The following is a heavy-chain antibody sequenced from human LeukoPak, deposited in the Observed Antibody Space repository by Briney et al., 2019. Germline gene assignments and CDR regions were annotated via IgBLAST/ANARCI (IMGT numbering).Heavy chain of an antibody. D-gene: IGHD1-1*01. CDR1: GGSISSYY. V-gene: IGHV4-59*12. J-gene: IGHJ4*02. CDR3: ARDTPNWNXFFDY. Sequence: PSETLSLTCTVSGGSISSYYWSWIRQPPGKGLEWIGYIYYSGSTNYNPSLKSRVTISVDTSKNQFSLKLSSVTAADTAVYYCARDTPNWNXFFDYWGQGTLVTVSS. CDR2: IYYSGST.